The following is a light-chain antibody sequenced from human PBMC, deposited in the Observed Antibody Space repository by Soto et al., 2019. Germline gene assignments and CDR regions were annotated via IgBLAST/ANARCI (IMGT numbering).Light chain of an antibody. V-gene: IGKV3-15*01. CDR1: QTSSSN. CDR2: GAS. Sequence: EIVMTQSPATLSVSPGEIVTLSCRASQTSSSNLAWYQQKPGQAPRLLIFGASTRAADIPDRFTGSGFGTEFTLTISSLQSGDCAVYFCQHYNDWPTFGQGTRVEVK. CDR3: QHYNDWPT. J-gene: IGKJ1*01.